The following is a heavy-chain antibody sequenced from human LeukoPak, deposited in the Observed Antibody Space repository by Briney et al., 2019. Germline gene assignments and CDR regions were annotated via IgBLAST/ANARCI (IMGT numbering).Heavy chain of an antibody. D-gene: IGHD3-22*01. CDR3: AREVQKGLYYYDSSGYSPYFDY. V-gene: IGHV1-8*01. CDR1: GYTSTSYD. Sequence: ASVKVSCKASGYTSTSYDINWVRQATGQGLEWMGWMNPNSGNTGYAQKFQGRVTMTRNTSISTAYMELSSLRSEDTAVYYCAREVQKGLYYYDSSGYSPYFDYWGQGTLVTVSS. CDR2: MNPNSGNT. J-gene: IGHJ4*02.